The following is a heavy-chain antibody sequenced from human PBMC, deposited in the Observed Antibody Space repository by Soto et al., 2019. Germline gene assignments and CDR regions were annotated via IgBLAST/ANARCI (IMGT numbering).Heavy chain of an antibody. CDR2: ISNTASYT. CDR3: ARGYHYFDSNGYPVLDGFDI. Sequence: GGSLRLSCAASGFPFSDSYMSWIRLAPGKGLECISYISNTASYTDYADSVKGRFSISRDNADNSLFLHMSSLRAEDTAVYYCARGYHYFDSNGYPVLDGFDIWGQGTVVT. D-gene: IGHD3-22*01. CDR1: GFPFSDSY. J-gene: IGHJ3*02. V-gene: IGHV3-11*06.